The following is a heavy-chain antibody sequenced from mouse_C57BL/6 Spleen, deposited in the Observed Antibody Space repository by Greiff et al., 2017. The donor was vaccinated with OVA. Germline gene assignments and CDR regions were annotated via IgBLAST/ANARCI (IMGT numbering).Heavy chain of an antibody. V-gene: IGHV1-42*01. CDR2: INPSTGGT. J-gene: IGHJ4*01. CDR3: ARLRDYAMDY. Sequence: VQLQQSGPELVKPGASVKISCKASGYSFTGYYMNWVKRSPEKSLEWIGEINPSTGGTTYNQKFKAKATLTVDKSSSTAYMQLKSLTSEDSAVYYCARLRDYAMDYWGQGTSVTVSS. CDR1: GYSFTGYY.